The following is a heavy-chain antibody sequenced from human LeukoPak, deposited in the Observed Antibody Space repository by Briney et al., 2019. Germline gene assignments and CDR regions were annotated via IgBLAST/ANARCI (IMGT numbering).Heavy chain of an antibody. J-gene: IGHJ6*02. CDR2: IYSSGTI. CDR1: GGSISSSSYF. V-gene: IGHV4-39*01. Sequence: SSETLSHTCTVSGGSISSSSYFWGWIRQPPGEGLEWIGSIYSSGTIYYNPSLKSRVTTSVDTSKNQFSLKLSSVTAADTAVYYCATQHYYFYGMDVWGQGTTVTVSS. CDR3: ATQHYYFYGMDV.